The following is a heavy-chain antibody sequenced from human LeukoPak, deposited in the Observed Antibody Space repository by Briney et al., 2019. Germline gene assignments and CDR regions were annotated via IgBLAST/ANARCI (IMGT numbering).Heavy chain of an antibody. CDR1: GGSITTTNY. Sequence: SETLSLTCGVSGGSITTTNYWSWVRQPPGGGLEWIGEVSLAGRTRYNPSLKNRVNISIDESKNHLYLNLASVTAADTAVYYCSRESGPFCPFGHWGQETLVAVTS. D-gene: IGHD1-26*01. CDR3: SRESGPFCPFGH. J-gene: IGHJ4*02. V-gene: IGHV4-4*02. CDR2: VSLAGRT.